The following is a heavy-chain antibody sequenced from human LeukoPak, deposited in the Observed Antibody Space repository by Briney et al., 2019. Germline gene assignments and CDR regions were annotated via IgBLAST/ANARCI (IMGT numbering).Heavy chain of an antibody. V-gene: IGHV1-69*13. J-gene: IGHJ5*02. CDR3: ARYSSSWLNWFDP. D-gene: IGHD6-13*01. CDR2: IIPIFGTA. CDR1: GGTFSSYA. Sequence: EASVKVSCKASGGTFSSYAISWVRQAPGQGLEWMGGIIPIFGTANYAQKFQGRVTITADESTSTAYMELSSLRSEDTAVYYCARYSSSWLNWFDPWGQGTLVTVSS.